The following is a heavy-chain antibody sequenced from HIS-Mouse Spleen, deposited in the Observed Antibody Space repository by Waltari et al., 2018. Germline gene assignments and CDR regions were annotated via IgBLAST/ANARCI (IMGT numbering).Heavy chain of an antibody. D-gene: IGHD6-13*01. Sequence: QLQLQESGTGLVKPSETLSLTCTVSGGSISSSSYYWGWIRQPPGKGLEWIGSSYSRGSTYYTPSLKSRVTISVDTSKNQFSLKLSSVTAADTAVYYCAREIPYSSSWYDWYFDLWGRGTLVTVSS. J-gene: IGHJ2*01. CDR1: GGSISSSSYY. CDR3: AREIPYSSSWYDWYFDL. V-gene: IGHV4-39*07. CDR2: SYSRGST.